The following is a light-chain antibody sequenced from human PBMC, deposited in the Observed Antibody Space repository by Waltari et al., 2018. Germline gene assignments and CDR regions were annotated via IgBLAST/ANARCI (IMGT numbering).Light chain of an antibody. V-gene: IGKV1-33*01. J-gene: IGKJ5*01. CDR3: QQYQTLVT. CDR1: QDIDVF. Sequence: DIQMTQSPASLSASVRDRVTVTCQASQDIDVFLNWYQQKPGKAPKLLIFDVSNLATGVPSRFSGSGSGTDFSLTINSLQPEDIATYYCQQYQTLVTFGQGTRLEIK. CDR2: DVS.